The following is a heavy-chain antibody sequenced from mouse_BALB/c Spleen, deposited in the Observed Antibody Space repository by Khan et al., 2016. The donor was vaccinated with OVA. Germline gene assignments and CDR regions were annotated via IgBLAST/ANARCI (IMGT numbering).Heavy chain of an antibody. CDR3: ARRGYDYGRGALFAY. Sequence: QVQLQQPGPGLVQPSQSLSITCTVSGFSLNNYSVHWVRQSPGKGLEWLGVIWSAGSTDYNAAFISRLTISKDNSRSQAFFKMNSLQPNDTAIYYCARRGYDYGRGALFAYWGQGTPVTVSA. V-gene: IGHV2-2*02. CDR1: GFSLNNYS. CDR2: IWSAGST. D-gene: IGHD2-4*01. J-gene: IGHJ3*01.